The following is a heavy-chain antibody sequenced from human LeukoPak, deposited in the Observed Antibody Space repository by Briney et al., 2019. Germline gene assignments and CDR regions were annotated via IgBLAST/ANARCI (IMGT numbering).Heavy chain of an antibody. CDR2: IYPGDSDT. Sequence: GESLKISCKASGYSFNTYWIAWVRQMPGKGLEWMGIIYPGDSDTRYSPSFQGQVTISADKSISTAYLQWSSLKASDTAMYYCASVAAGTWWFDPWGQGTLVTVSS. J-gene: IGHJ5*02. D-gene: IGHD6-13*01. V-gene: IGHV5-51*01. CDR1: GYSFNTYW. CDR3: ASVAAGTWWFDP.